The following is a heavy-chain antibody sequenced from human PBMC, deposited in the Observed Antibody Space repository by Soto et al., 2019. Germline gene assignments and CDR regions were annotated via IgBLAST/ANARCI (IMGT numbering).Heavy chain of an antibody. J-gene: IGHJ4*02. CDR1: GGSISSYY. CDR2: IYYSGST. D-gene: IGHD3-22*01. V-gene: IGHV4-59*01. Sequence: LSLTCTVSGGSISSYYWSWIRQPPGKGLEWIGYIYYSGSTNYNPSLKSRVTISVDTSKNQFSLKLSSVTAADTAVYYCARGATSLYYYDSSGYYHPPGLFDYWGQGTLVTVSS. CDR3: ARGATSLYYYDSSGYYHPPGLFDY.